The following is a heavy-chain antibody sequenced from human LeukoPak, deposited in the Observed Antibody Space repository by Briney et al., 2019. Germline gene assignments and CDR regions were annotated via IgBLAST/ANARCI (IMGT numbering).Heavy chain of an antibody. V-gene: IGHV5-51*01. CDR2: IYPYDSDT. D-gene: IGHD3-22*01. CDR1: GYSFTNYW. CDR3: ARLIGGSGSPDY. Sequence: HGESLKISCQGSGYSFTNYWIGWVRQMPGKGLEWMGLIYPYDSDTRYTLSFQGQVTLSADKSIRTAYLQWSSLKASDTAMYYCARLIGGSGSPDYWGQGTLVTVSS. J-gene: IGHJ4*02.